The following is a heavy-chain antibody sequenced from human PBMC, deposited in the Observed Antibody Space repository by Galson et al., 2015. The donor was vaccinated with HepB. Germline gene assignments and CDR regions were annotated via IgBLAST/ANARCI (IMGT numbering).Heavy chain of an antibody. CDR2: ISASNGNT. Sequence: SVKVSCKASGYTFTTYSFSWVRQAPGQGLEWMGLISASNGNTKYAQKLQGRVTMTTDTSTSTAYTELRSLRSDDTAVYYCARATRFPLYSTSWYSDYWGQGTLVTVSS. J-gene: IGHJ4*02. CDR1: GYTFTTYS. D-gene: IGHD6-13*01. CDR3: ARATRFPLYSTSWYSDY. V-gene: IGHV1-18*01.